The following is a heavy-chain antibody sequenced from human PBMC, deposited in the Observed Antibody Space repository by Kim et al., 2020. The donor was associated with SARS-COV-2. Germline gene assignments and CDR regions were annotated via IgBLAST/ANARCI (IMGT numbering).Heavy chain of an antibody. CDR1: GGSISSYY. CDR2: IYYSGST. Sequence: SETLSLTCTVSGGSISSYYWSWIRQPPGKGLEWIGYIYYSGSTNYNPSLKSRVTISVDTSKNQFSLKLSSVTAADTAVYYCARRLKRWLQFKDAFDIWGQGTMVTVSS. J-gene: IGHJ3*02. CDR3: ARRLKRWLQFKDAFDI. D-gene: IGHD5-12*01. V-gene: IGHV4-59*01.